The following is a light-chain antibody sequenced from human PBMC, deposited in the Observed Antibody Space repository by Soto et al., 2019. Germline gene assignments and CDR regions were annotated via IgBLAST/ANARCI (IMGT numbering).Light chain of an antibody. CDR2: EVI. Sequence: QSALTQPPSASGSPGQSVTISCAGTDSDIGGYNFVSWYQQHPGKAPKLMIYEVIKRPSGVPDRFSGSKSGNTASLTVSGLHTEDEAEYYGSSYSGSDNFVVFGGGPKVTVL. CDR1: DSDIGGYNF. V-gene: IGLV2-8*01. J-gene: IGLJ3*02. CDR3: SSYSGSDNFVV.